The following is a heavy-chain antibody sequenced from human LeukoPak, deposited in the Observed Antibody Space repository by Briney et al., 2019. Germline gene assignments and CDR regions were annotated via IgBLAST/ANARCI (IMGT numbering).Heavy chain of an antibody. Sequence: SETLSLTCTVSGGSISSYYWSWIRQPAGKGLEWIGRIYTSGSTNCNPSLKSRVTMSVDTSKNQSSLKLSSVTAADTAVYYCARVTGYMIEDYFDYWGQGTLVTVSS. D-gene: IGHD3-22*01. CDR3: ARVTGYMIEDYFDY. V-gene: IGHV4-4*07. CDR1: GGSISSYY. J-gene: IGHJ4*02. CDR2: IYTSGST.